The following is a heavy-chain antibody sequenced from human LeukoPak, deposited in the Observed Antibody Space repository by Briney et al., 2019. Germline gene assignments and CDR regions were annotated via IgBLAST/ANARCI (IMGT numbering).Heavy chain of an antibody. V-gene: IGHV4-38-2*02. CDR2: IYHSGST. CDR1: GYSISSGNY. D-gene: IGHD2-21*02. Sequence: PSETLSLTCTVSGYSISSGNYWDWIRQPPGKGLEWIGSIYHSGSTYYNPSLKSRVTISVDTSKNQFSLKLSSVTAADTAVYYCARAVTAIDYWGQGTLVTVSS. CDR3: ARAVTAIDY. J-gene: IGHJ4*02.